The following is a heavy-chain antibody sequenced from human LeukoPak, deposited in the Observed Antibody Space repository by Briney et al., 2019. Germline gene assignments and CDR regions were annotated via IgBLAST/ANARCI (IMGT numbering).Heavy chain of an antibody. D-gene: IGHD4-17*01. Sequence: PGESLKISCKGSGYSFTSYWISWVRQMPGKGLEWMGRIDPSDSYTNYSPSFQGHVTISADKSISTAYLQWSSLKASDTAMYYCARRPQKAVTQFDYWGQGTLVTVSS. V-gene: IGHV5-10-1*01. CDR2: IDPSDSYT. CDR1: GYSFTSYW. J-gene: IGHJ4*02. CDR3: ARRPQKAVTQFDY.